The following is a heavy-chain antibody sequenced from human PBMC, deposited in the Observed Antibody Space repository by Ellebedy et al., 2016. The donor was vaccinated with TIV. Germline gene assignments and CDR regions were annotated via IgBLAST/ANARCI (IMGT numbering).Heavy chain of an antibody. CDR1: GFSFNNGC. J-gene: IGHJ1*01. Sequence: PGGSLRLSCTSSGFSFNNGCMNWVRQTPGKGLEWVGRIKSETEGGTTDYAEPVKGRFTISRDDLKNILYLQMNNLTIEDTGVYYCSTYTVGDYSWGQGTLVTVSS. D-gene: IGHD5-12*01. CDR2: IKSETEGGTT. V-gene: IGHV3-15*07. CDR3: STYTVGDYS.